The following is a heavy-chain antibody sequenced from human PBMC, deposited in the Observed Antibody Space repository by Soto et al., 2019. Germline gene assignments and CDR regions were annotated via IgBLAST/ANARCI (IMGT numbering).Heavy chain of an antibody. CDR3: AHSPWTGTKAYFDD. D-gene: IGHD1-1*01. CDR1: GFSLSTSGVG. Sequence: QITLKESGPTLVKPTQTLKLPCTFSGFSLSTSGVGVGWIRQPPGKALEWLALIYWDYDKRYSPSLKSRLAITKDTSRNQVVVTMANMDPVDTDTYCCAHSPWTGTKAYFDDWGQGTLVSDS. V-gene: IGHV2-5*02. CDR2: IYWDYDK. J-gene: IGHJ4*02.